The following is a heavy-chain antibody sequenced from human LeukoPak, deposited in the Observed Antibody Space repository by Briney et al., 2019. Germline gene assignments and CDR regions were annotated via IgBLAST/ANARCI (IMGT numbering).Heavy chain of an antibody. CDR1: GFTFRSYE. Sequence: GGSLRLSCAASGFTFRSYEMNWVRQAPGKGLEWVSYISSSGSTIYYADSVKGRFTISRDNAKNSLYLQMNSLRAEDTAVYYCARDSVYGDYGMDVWGQGTTVTVSS. V-gene: IGHV3-48*03. D-gene: IGHD4-17*01. CDR3: ARDSVYGDYGMDV. CDR2: ISSSGSTI. J-gene: IGHJ6*02.